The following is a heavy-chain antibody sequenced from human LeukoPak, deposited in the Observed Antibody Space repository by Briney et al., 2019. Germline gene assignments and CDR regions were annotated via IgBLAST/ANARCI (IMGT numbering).Heavy chain of an antibody. Sequence: PSETLSLTCAVYGASFSGYYWSWIRQPPGKWLEWIGEINHSGRTNYNPSLKSRVTISVDTSKNQFFWKLRSFTAADRAVISFARGASILDIVGRLRRGLIHWFVWGQGTLVTVSS. V-gene: IGHV4-34*01. CDR1: GASFSGYY. D-gene: IGHD5-12*01. J-gene: IGHJ4*02. CDR2: INHSGRT. CDR3: ARGASILDIVGRLRRGLIHWFV.